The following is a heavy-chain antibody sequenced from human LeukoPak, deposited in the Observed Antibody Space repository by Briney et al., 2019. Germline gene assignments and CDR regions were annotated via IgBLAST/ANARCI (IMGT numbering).Heavy chain of an antibody. CDR3: ARVGRITMIVVAAGIDY. CDR1: GFNFNDYS. Sequence: GGSLRLSCAASGFNFNDYSMNWVRQAPGKRLEWVSYISSSSSTIYYADSVKGRFTISRDNAKNSLYLQMNSLRAEDTAVYYCARVGRITMIVVAAGIDYWGQGTLVTVSS. V-gene: IGHV3-48*01. J-gene: IGHJ4*02. CDR2: ISSSSSTI. D-gene: IGHD3-22*01.